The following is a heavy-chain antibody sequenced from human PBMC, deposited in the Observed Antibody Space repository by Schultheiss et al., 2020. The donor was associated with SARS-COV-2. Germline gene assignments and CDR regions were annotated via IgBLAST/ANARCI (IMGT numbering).Heavy chain of an antibody. CDR3: ARRASDYHGSSSTNPLDY. D-gene: IGHD3-10*01. Sequence: GGSLRLSCKGSGYSFTSYWIGWVRQMPGKGLEWMGIISPDDSDTQYNPSFQGQVILSADRSTSTAYLQWDNLKASDTAMYYCARRASDYHGSSSTNPLDYWGQGTLVTVSS. V-gene: IGHV5-51*01. CDR2: ISPDDSDT. J-gene: IGHJ4*02. CDR1: GYSFTSYW.